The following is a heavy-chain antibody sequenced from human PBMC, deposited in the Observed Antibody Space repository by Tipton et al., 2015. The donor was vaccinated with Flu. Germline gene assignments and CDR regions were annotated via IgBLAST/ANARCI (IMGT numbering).Heavy chain of an antibody. CDR2: IYTSGST. V-gene: IGHV4-61*02. Sequence: TLSLTCTVSGGSINSGGYYWSWIRQPAGQGLQWIGRIYTSGSTNYNFSLNSRVTISVDTSKNQFYLRLTSVTAADTAIYYCARDRSGSSSYYGAFDIWGQGTMVNVSS. CDR1: GGSINSGGYY. J-gene: IGHJ3*02. D-gene: IGHD3-10*01. CDR3: ARDRSGSSSYYGAFDI.